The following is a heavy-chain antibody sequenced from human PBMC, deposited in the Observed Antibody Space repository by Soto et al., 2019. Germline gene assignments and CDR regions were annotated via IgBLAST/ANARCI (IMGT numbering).Heavy chain of an antibody. Sequence: SETLSLTCSVSGDSINSDNYYWGWIRQPPGKGLEWIGSIYYRGDTYYNPSLKTRVTISLDKSKSQFSLKLNSVTAADSAVYFCARLEGLATISYYFDYWGQGTLVTVSS. D-gene: IGHD3-9*01. CDR3: ARLEGLATISYYFDY. CDR2: IYYRGDT. V-gene: IGHV4-39*01. CDR1: GDSINSDNYY. J-gene: IGHJ4*02.